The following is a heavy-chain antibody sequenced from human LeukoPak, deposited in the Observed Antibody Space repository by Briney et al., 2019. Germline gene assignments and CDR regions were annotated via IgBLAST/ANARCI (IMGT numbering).Heavy chain of an antibody. J-gene: IGHJ4*02. V-gene: IGHV4-4*07. Sequence: SETLSLTCTVSGGSISSYYWSWIRQPAGKGLEWIGRIYTSGSTNYDPSLKSRVTMSVDTSKNQFSLKLSSVTAADTAVYYCARDPGGVCSSTSCPYYFDYWGQGTLVTVSS. D-gene: IGHD2-2*01. CDR3: ARDPGGVCSSTSCPYYFDY. CDR1: GGSISSYY. CDR2: IYTSGST.